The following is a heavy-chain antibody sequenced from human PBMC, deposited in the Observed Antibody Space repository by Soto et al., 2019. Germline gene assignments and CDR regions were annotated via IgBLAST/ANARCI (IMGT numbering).Heavy chain of an antibody. CDR1: GFPFTKAW. Sequence: GGSLRLSCAAPGFPFTKAWMTWVRQAPGKGLEWVSRIRSKTSSETREYAAPVKGRFTISRDDSKNMLYLEMNSLKIEDTGVYYCTTDGFTGIVGIWGQGTMVTVSS. J-gene: IGHJ3*02. V-gene: IGHV3-15*01. CDR3: TTDGFTGIVGI. CDR2: IRSKTSSETR. D-gene: IGHD3-22*01.